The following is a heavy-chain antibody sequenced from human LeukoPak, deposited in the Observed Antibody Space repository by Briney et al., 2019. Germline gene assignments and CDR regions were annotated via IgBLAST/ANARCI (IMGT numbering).Heavy chain of an antibody. D-gene: IGHD6-19*01. CDR1: GYTFTGYY. CDR3: ARDGIAVAEYSFFDY. CDR2: INPNSGGT. Sequence: ASVKVSCKACGYTFTGYYMHWVRQAPGQGREGMGWINPNSGGTNYAQKLQGRVTLTRDTSISTAYMEMSRLRSDDTAVYYCARDGIAVAEYSFFDYWGQGTLVTVSS. J-gene: IGHJ4*02. V-gene: IGHV1-2*02.